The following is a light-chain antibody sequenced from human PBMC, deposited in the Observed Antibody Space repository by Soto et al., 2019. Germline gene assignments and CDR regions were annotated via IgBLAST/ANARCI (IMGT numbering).Light chain of an antibody. CDR3: QQHNNWPRT. CDR2: GAS. V-gene: IGKV3-15*01. J-gene: IGKJ1*01. Sequence: ETVMTQSPATLSVSPGERATLSCRASQSVSNNLAWYQQKPGQAPRLLIYGASTRATGIPARFSGSGSGTEFTLTISSLQSEDFAVYYCQQHNNWPRTFGQGTKVDIK. CDR1: QSVSNN.